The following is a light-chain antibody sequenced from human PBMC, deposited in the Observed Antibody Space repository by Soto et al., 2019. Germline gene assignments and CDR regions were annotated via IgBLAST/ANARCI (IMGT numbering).Light chain of an antibody. J-gene: IGKJ4*01. CDR3: QQYNNWLT. Sequence: EIVMTQSPATLYVSPGERATLSCSASQSVSSKLAWYQQKLGQAPRLLIYGASTRATGIPARFSGSGSGTEFTLTISSLQSEDFAVYYCQQYNNWLTFGGGTKVEIK. CDR1: QSVSSK. CDR2: GAS. V-gene: IGKV3-15*01.